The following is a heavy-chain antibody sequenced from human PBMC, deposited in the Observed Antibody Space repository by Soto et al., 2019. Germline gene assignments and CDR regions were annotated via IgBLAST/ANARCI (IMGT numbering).Heavy chain of an antibody. V-gene: IGHV4-30-2*01. CDR1: GGSISSGGYS. D-gene: IGHD2-15*01. Sequence: QLQLQESGSGLVKPSQTLSLTCAVSGGSISSGGYSWSWIRQPPGKGLEWIGYIYHSGSTYYNPSLESRVTISVDRSKNQFSLKLSSVTAADTAVYYCARDRGRGYCSGGSCYSDAFDIWGQGTMVTVSS. J-gene: IGHJ3*02. CDR3: ARDRGRGYCSGGSCYSDAFDI. CDR2: IYHSGST.